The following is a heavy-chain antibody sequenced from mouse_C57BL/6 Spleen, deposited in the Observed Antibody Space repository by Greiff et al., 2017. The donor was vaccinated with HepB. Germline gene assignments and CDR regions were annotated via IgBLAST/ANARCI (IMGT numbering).Heavy chain of an antibody. CDR1: GYTFTSYW. D-gene: IGHD1-1*01. CDR2: IYPSDSET. CDR3: ARRNYYGSSYHWYFDV. Sequence: QVQLQQPGAELVRPGSSVKLSCKASGYTFTSYWMDWVKQRPGQGLEWIGNIYPSDSETHYNQKFKDKATLTVDKSSSTAYMQLSSLTSEDSAVYYCARRNYYGSSYHWYFDVWGTGTTVTVSS. J-gene: IGHJ1*03. V-gene: IGHV1-61*01.